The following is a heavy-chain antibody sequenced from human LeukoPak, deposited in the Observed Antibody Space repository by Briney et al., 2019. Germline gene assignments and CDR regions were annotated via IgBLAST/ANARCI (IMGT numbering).Heavy chain of an antibody. V-gene: IGHV3-30*04. CDR3: AKDIRRGYNFGYDQFAY. J-gene: IGHJ4*02. Sequence: GGSLRLSCAASGFTFSSYPVHWVRQAPGKGLEWVSFISYDGSNKYYADSVKGRFTISRDNSKNTVSLQMNSLRAEDTALYYCAKDIRRGYNFGYDQFAYWGQGILVTVSS. D-gene: IGHD5-18*01. CDR2: ISYDGSNK. CDR1: GFTFSSYP.